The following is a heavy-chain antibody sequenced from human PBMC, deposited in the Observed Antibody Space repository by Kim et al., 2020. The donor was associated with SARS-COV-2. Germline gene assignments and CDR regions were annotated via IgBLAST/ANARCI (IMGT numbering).Heavy chain of an antibody. CDR3: AKALLRGVNYYYYGMDV. CDR2: ISYDGSNE. J-gene: IGHJ6*02. D-gene: IGHD3-10*01. CDR1: GFTFSTYG. V-gene: IGHV3-30*18. Sequence: GGSLRLSCAASGFTFSTYGMYWVRQAPGKGLDWVALISYDGSNEYYADSVKGRFTISRDNSKNTLYLQMNSLRAEDTALFYCAKALLRGVNYYYYGMDVWGQGTTVTVSS.